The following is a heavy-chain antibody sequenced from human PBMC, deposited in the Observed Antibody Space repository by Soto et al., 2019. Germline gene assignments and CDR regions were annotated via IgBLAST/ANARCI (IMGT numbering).Heavy chain of an antibody. CDR3: ARTLTVVSSPGEPFEP. CDR2: IIPIFGTA. D-gene: IGHD2-2*01. V-gene: IGHV1-69*13. Sequence: VKVSCKASGGTFSSYAISWVRQAPGQGLEWMGGIIPIFGTANYAQKFQGSVTITADESTSTDYMELSSLRSEDTAVYYCARTLTVVSSPGEPFEPWGQGNLVTVSS. CDR1: GGTFSSYA. J-gene: IGHJ5*02.